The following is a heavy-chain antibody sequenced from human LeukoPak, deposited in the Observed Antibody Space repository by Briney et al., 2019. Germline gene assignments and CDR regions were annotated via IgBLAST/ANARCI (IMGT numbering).Heavy chain of an antibody. Sequence: QSGGSLRLSCAASGFTFSSYAMSWVRQAPGKGLEWVAVISYDGSNKYYADSVKGRFTISRDNSKNTLYLQMNSLRAEDTAVYYCASPGGVYSSGSFDYWGQGTLVTVSS. V-gene: IGHV3-30-3*01. J-gene: IGHJ4*02. CDR2: ISYDGSNK. D-gene: IGHD6-19*01. CDR1: GFTFSSYA. CDR3: ASPGGVYSSGSFDY.